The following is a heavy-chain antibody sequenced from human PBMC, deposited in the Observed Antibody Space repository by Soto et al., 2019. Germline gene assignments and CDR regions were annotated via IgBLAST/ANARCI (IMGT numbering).Heavy chain of an antibody. J-gene: IGHJ4*02. CDR2: VDHSGRT. D-gene: IGHD3-10*01. V-gene: IGHV4-38-2*01. Sequence: SETLSLTCAVSGYSINSDYYWGWIRQPPGKGLEWIGSVDHSGRTYYSPSLRSRLTIFIDTSKNQFSLRLTSVTAADTAMYFCAKKGYYPSGKINLFDSWGPGXLVTVS. CDR3: AKKGYYPSGKINLFDS. CDR1: GYSINSDYY.